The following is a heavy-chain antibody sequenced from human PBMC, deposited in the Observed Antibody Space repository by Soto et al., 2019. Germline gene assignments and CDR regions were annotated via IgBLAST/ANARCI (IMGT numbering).Heavy chain of an antibody. CDR3: ARGNFGSGTANDY. CDR1: GFTFSGSW. J-gene: IGHJ4*02. V-gene: IGHV3-74*01. D-gene: IGHD3-10*01. CDR2: INGDGSGT. Sequence: EVQLVESGGGLVQPGGSLRLSCAASGFTFSGSWMHWVRQAPGKGLVWVSRINGDGSGTSYADFVKGRFTISRDDAKNTLFLQMNGLRAEDTAVYYCARGNFGSGTANDYWGQGTLVTVSS.